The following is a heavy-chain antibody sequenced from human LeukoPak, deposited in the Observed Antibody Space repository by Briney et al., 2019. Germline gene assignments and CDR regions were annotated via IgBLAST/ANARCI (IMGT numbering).Heavy chain of an antibody. CDR2: ISGSGTDI. Sequence: GGSLRLSCEASGFTFSDPYMSWIRQAPGKGLECLSYISGSGTDINYADSVRGRFTISRDNARNLLYLQMNDLRVEDTAVYYCARTARHLDYWGQGTLITVSS. CDR3: ARTARHLDY. CDR1: GFTFSDPY. D-gene: IGHD5-18*01. V-gene: IGHV3-11*04. J-gene: IGHJ4*02.